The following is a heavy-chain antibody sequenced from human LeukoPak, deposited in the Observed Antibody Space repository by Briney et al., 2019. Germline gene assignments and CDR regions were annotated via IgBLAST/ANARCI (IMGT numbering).Heavy chain of an antibody. J-gene: IGHJ4*02. CDR1: GFTFSSYS. V-gene: IGHV3-21*01. CDR3: ARDSSSRDY. Sequence: GGSLRLSCAASGFTFSSYSMNWVRQAPGKGLEWVSSISSISSYISYADSVKGRFTISRDNAKNSLYLQMNSLRAEDTAVYYCARDSSSRDYWGQGTLVTVSS. D-gene: IGHD6-6*01. CDR2: ISSISSYI.